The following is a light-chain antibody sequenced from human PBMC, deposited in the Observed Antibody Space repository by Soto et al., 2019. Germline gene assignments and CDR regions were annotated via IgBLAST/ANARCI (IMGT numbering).Light chain of an antibody. CDR1: QSISSN. Sequence: EIVMTQSPATLSLSPGERATLSCRASQSISSNLAWYQQKPGQAPRLLIYGASTRAPDIPARFSGSGSGTEFTLTISSLQSADFAVYYCQHYKNPPPLTFGGGTKVEIK. CDR2: GAS. V-gene: IGKV3-15*01. J-gene: IGKJ4*01. CDR3: QHYKNPPPLT.